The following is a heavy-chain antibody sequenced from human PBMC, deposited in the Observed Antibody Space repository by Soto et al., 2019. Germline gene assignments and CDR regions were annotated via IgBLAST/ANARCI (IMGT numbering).Heavy chain of an antibody. Sequence: EVQLAESGGGLVQPGGSLRLSCAASGFTFSDHYMDWVRQSPGKGLEWVGRSRDKVHSHTTEYAASVKGRFTISRGDSENSLSLQMTSLKTEDTAVYYCARGVVSTGYFDYWGQGTLVTFSS. D-gene: IGHD5-12*01. CDR2: SRDKVHSHTT. CDR3: ARGVVSTGYFDY. V-gene: IGHV3-72*01. J-gene: IGHJ4*02. CDR1: GFTFSDHY.